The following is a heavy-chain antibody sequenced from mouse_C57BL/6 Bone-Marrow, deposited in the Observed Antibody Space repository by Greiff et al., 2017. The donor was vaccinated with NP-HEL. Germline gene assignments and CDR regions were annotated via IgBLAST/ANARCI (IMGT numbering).Heavy chain of an antibody. D-gene: IGHD1-1*01. J-gene: IGHJ4*01. CDR3: ARSAGAYYGSLYDAMDY. CDR2: IYPRDGST. Sequence: LQESDAELVKPGASVKISCKVSGYTFTDHTIHWMKQRPEQGLEWIGYIYPRDGSTKYNEKFKGKATLTADKSSSTAYMQLNSLTSEDAAVYFCARSAGAYYGSLYDAMDYWGQGTSVTVSS. CDR1: GYTFTDHT. V-gene: IGHV1-78*01.